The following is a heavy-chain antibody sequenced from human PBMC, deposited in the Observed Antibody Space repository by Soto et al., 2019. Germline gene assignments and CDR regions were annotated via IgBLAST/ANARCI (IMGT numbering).Heavy chain of an antibody. CDR2: VSGYNGNT. CDR3: ARAGELPYYYYGMDV. D-gene: IGHD1-7*01. CDR1: GYTFTTSG. Sequence: QVQLVQSGGEVKKPGASVKVSCKASGYTFTTSGVSWVRQAPGQGLEWMGWVSGYNGNTKYEEKFQDRVTMTTDTSTSTAYLELRSLSPDDTAVYYCARAGELPYYYYGMDVWGQGTTVIVSS. J-gene: IGHJ6*02. V-gene: IGHV1-18*01.